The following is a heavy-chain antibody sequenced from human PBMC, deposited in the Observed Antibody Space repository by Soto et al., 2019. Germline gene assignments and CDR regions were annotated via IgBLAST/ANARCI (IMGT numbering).Heavy chain of an antibody. J-gene: IGHJ2*01. CDR1: GFTFSSYW. Sequence: EVQLVESGGGLVQPGGSLRLSCAASGFTFSSYWMSWVRQAPGKGLEWGANIKQDGSEKYYVDSVKGRFTISSDNAENSQYLQMNSLRALDTAVYYRAREPWLVVSQWYFDLWGRGTLVTVSS. D-gene: IGHD6-19*01. CDR3: AREPWLVVSQWYFDL. CDR2: IKQDGSEK. V-gene: IGHV3-7*01.